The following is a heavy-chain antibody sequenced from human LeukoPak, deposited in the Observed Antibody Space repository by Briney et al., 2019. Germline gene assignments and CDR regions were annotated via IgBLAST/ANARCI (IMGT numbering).Heavy chain of an antibody. CDR2: INHSGST. CDR3: ARGSRCCSSISFYKYYYALIL. D-gene: IGHD2-2*02. J-gene: IGHJ6*02. CDR1: GGSFSDSY. V-gene: IGHV4-34*01. Sequence: PSETLSLTCAVYGGSFSDSYWSWIRQPPGKGLEWIGEINHSGSTNFKSSLKSRVTISVDTSKNQFSLKLSSVTAADTAVYFCARGSRCCSSISFYKYYYALILWGQGTTVTVSS.